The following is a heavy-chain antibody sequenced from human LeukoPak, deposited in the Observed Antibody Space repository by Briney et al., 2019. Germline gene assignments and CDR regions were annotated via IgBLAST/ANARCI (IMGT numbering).Heavy chain of an antibody. CDR1: GGSISSYY. CDR2: IYYSGST. Sequence: SETLSLTCTVSGGSISSYYWSWIRQPPGKGLEWIGYIYYSGSTNYNPSLKSRVTISVDTSKNQFSLKLSSVTAADTAVYYCARGNYYYYGMDVWDQGTTVTVSS. J-gene: IGHJ6*02. CDR3: ARGNYYYYGMDV. V-gene: IGHV4-59*01.